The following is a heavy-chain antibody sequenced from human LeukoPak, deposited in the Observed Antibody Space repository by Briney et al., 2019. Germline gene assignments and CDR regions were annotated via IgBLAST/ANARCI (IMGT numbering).Heavy chain of an antibody. D-gene: IGHD3-22*01. J-gene: IGHJ4*02. V-gene: IGHV1-24*01. CDR1: GYTLTESS. CDR3: ARSSLVYDSSGYYYESFDY. Sequence: ASVKVSCKVSGYTLTESSMHWVRQAPGKGLEWMGGFGPEDGETIYAQNFQGRVTMTEDTSTDTAYMELSSLRSEDTAVYYCARSSLVYDSSGYYYESFDYWGQGTLVTVSS. CDR2: FGPEDGET.